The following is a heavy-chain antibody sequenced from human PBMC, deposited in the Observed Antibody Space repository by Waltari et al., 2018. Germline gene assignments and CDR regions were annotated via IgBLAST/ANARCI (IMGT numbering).Heavy chain of an antibody. Sequence: EVQLLESAGGLVQPGGALRLSCAASVFSFMGYARGWVCQAPGEVREWVACVSGSGATPFYADSVKGRFTIVRDNSRDTVYLQMNSLRVDDSAVYYCAKGSRGYTNYFFDYWGQGALVTVSS. J-gene: IGHJ4*02. CDR2: VSGSGATP. CDR1: VFSFMGYA. V-gene: IGHV3-23*01. D-gene: IGHD3-16*02. CDR3: AKGSRGYTNYFFDY.